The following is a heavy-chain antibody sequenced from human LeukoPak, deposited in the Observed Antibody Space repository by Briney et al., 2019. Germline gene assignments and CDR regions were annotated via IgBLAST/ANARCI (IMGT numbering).Heavy chain of an antibody. V-gene: IGHV4-38-2*01. CDR2: IFHSGSS. CDR1: GYYISSGYY. J-gene: IGHJ4*02. CDR3: ARRRGNHFFDY. Sequence: SETLSLTCAVSGYYISSGYYWGWIRQPPGKGLEWIGSIFHSGSSYNSPSLKSRLTMSVDASNNQFSLRLSFVTAADTAVYYCARRRGNHFFDYWGQGILVTVSS.